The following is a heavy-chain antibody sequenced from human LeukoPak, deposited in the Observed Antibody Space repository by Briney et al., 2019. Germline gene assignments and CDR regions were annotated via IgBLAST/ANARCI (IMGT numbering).Heavy chain of an antibody. CDR1: GYSFTGYY. J-gene: IGHJ6*03. CDR3: ASKAPGSWFGELLYDSYYMDV. CDR2: INPNSGGT. Sequence: GASVKVSCKASGYSFTGYYMHWVRQAPGQGLEWMGWINPNSGGTKYAQKFKGRVTMTRDTSISTAYMELSRLRSDDTAVYYCASKAPGSWFGELLYDSYYMDVWGKGTTVTISS. D-gene: IGHD3-10*01. V-gene: IGHV1-2*02.